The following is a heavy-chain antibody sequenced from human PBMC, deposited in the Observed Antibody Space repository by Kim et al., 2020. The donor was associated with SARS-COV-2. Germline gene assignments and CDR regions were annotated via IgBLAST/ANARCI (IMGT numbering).Heavy chain of an antibody. J-gene: IGHJ2*01. CDR1: GFTFSSYA. CDR2: ISYDGSNK. V-gene: IGHV3-30*04. Sequence: GGSLRLSCAASGFTFSSYAMHWVRQAPGKGLEWVAVISYDGSNKYYADSVKGRFTISRDNSKNTLYLQMNSLRAEDTAVYYCARDSSIAAAGNWYFDLWG. CDR3: ARDSSIAAAGNWYFDL. D-gene: IGHD6-13*01.